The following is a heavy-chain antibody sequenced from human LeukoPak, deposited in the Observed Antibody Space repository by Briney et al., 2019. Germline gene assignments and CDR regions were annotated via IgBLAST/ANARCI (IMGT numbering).Heavy chain of an antibody. D-gene: IGHD5-24*01. CDR2: MNPNSGNT. V-gene: IGHV1-8*01. CDR3: ARVRPPGYNLYYYYYYMDV. CDR1: GYTFTSYD. Sequence: ASVKVSCKASGYTFTSYDINWVRQATGQGLEWMGWMNPNSGNTGYAQKFQGRVTMTRNTSISTAYMELSSLRSEDTAVYYCARVRPPGYNLYYYYYYMDVWGKGTTVTVSS. J-gene: IGHJ6*03.